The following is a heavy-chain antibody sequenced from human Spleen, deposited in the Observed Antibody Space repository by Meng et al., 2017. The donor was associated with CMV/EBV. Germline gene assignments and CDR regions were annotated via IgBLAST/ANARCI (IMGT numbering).Heavy chain of an antibody. CDR2: IYYSGST. CDR1: GGSISSGDYY. J-gene: IGHJ4*02. Sequence: QLQESGPGLVKPSQTLSLTCTVSGGSISSGDYYWSWIRQPPGKGLEWIGYIYYSGSTYYNPSLKSRVTISVDTSKNQFSLKLSSVTAADTAVYYCARVGDSYGYFFDYWGQGTLVTVSS. V-gene: IGHV4-30-4*08. CDR3: ARVGDSYGYFFDY. D-gene: IGHD5-18*01.